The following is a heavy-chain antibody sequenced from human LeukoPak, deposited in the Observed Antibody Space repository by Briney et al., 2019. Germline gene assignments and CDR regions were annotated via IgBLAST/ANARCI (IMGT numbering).Heavy chain of an antibody. J-gene: IGHJ4*02. V-gene: IGHV3-21*01. CDR2: ISSSSSYI. CDR3: ARAGYCSGGSCRLSY. Sequence: GGSLRLSCAASGFTFSSYSMNWVRQAPGRGLEWVSSISSSSSYIYYADSVKGRFTISRDNAKNSLYLQMNSLRAEDTAVYYCARAGYCSGGSCRLSYWGQGTLVTVSS. D-gene: IGHD2-15*01. CDR1: GFTFSSYS.